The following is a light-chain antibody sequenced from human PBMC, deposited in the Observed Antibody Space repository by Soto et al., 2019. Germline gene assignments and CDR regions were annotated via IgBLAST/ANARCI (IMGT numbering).Light chain of an antibody. CDR2: WAS. CDR1: QSVLYTSNNKNY. CDR3: QQYYSAPWT. Sequence: LMTPSSDSLPASLGARATINCKSTQSVLYTSNNKNYLAWYQQKPGQPPKLFIYWASTRESGVPDRFRGSGSGTDFTLTISSLQAEDVAVYYCQQYYSAPWTFGQGTKVDNK. J-gene: IGKJ1*01. V-gene: IGKV4-1*01.